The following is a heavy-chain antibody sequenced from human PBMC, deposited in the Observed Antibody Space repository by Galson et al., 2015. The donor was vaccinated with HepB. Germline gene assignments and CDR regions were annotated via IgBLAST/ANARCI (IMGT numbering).Heavy chain of an antibody. D-gene: IGHD6-6*01. CDR2: LSAYHGNT. CDR3: AREYSSSTHPLNWFDP. Sequence: SVKVSCKASGYTFTSYGISWVRQAPGQGLEWMGWLSAYHGNTNYAQKLQGRVTMTTDTSTSTAYMELRSLRSDDTAVYYCAREYSSSTHPLNWFDPWGQGTLVTVSS. J-gene: IGHJ5*02. CDR1: GYTFTSYG. V-gene: IGHV1-18*01.